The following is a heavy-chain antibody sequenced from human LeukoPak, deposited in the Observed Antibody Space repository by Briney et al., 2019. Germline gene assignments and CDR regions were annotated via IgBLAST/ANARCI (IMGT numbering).Heavy chain of an antibody. Sequence: ASVKVSCKASGYTFTGYYMHWVRQAPGQGLEWMGWINPNSGGTNYAQKFQGRVTMTRDTSNSTAYMELSRLRSDDTAVYYCARSITMVRGGNSDYWGQGTLVTVSS. D-gene: IGHD3-10*01. CDR1: GYTFTGYY. V-gene: IGHV1-2*02. CDR2: INPNSGGT. J-gene: IGHJ4*02. CDR3: ARSITMVRGGNSDY.